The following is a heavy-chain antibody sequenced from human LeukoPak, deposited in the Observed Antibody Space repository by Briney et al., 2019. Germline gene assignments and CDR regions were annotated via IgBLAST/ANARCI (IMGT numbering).Heavy chain of an antibody. V-gene: IGHV3-53*01. CDR1: GFTVSSNY. CDR2: IYSGGST. J-gene: IGHJ6*03. D-gene: IGHD6-13*01. CDR3: ASQRYSGSWYGRWYNYYYYYMDV. Sequence: GGSLRLSCAASGFTVSSNYMSWVRQAPGKGLEWVSVIYSGGSTYYADSVKGRFTISRDNSKNTLYLRMNSLRAEDTAVYYCASQRYSGSWYGRWYNYYYYYMDVWGKGTTVTVSS.